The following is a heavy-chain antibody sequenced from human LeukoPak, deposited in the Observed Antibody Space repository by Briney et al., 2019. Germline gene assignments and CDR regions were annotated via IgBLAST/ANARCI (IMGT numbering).Heavy chain of an antibody. Sequence: ASVKVSCKASGYTFTSYGISWVRQAPGQGLAWMGWISAYNGNTNYAQKLQGRVTMTTDTSTSTAYMELRSLRSDDTAVYYCARDPIPQYYDFWSGKSYYYYGMDVWGQGTTVTVSS. CDR2: ISAYNGNT. V-gene: IGHV1-18*01. J-gene: IGHJ6*02. D-gene: IGHD3-3*01. CDR3: ARDPIPQYYDFWSGKSYYYYGMDV. CDR1: GYTFTSYG.